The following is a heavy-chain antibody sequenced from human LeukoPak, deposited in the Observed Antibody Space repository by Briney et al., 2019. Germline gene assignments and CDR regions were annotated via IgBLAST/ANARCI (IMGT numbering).Heavy chain of an antibody. D-gene: IGHD4-11*01. CDR2: IIPILGIA. CDR1: GYTFTSYY. J-gene: IGHJ4*02. CDR3: ARHTVTTPFDY. Sequence: SVKVSCKASGYTFTSYYMHWVRRAPGQGLEWMGRIIPILGIANYAQKFQGRVTITADKSTSTAYMELSSLRSEDTAVYYCARHTVTTPFDYWGQGTLVTVSS. V-gene: IGHV1-69*02.